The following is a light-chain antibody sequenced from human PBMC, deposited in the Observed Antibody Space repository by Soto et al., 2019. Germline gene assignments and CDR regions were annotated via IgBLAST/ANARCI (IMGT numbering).Light chain of an antibody. Sequence: DIQMTQSPSSLSASVGDRVTITCQASQDISNYLNWYQQKPGKAPTLLIYDASDLEMGVPSRFSGSGSGTDFTFTINSLQPEDIATYYCQQYDDFPLSFGGGTKVEIK. V-gene: IGKV1-33*01. J-gene: IGKJ4*01. CDR3: QQYDDFPLS. CDR2: DAS. CDR1: QDISNY.